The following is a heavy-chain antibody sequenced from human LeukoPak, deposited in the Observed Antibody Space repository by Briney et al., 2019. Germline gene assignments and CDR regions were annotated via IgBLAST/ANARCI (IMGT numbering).Heavy chain of an antibody. V-gene: IGHV1-8*03. CDR2: MNPNSGNT. CDR3: ARGRSAVAQLDV. CDR1: GYTFTSYD. Sequence: ASVKVSCKASGYTFTSYDINWVRQATGQGLEWMGWMNPNSGNTGYAQKFQGRVTITRNTSISTAYMELSSLRSEDTAVYYCARGRSAVAQLDVWGKGTTVTVSS. D-gene: IGHD6-19*01. J-gene: IGHJ6*04.